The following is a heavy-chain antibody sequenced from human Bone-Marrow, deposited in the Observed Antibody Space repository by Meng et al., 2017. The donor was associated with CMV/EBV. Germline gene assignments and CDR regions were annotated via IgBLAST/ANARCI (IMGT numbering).Heavy chain of an antibody. Sequence: GGSLRLSCVASGFAFGGVWMSWVRQAPGKGPEWVAKINQDGSQRGYVDSVKGRFTISRDNAKNSLYLQMNTLRVEDTAVYYCAKYLGRNFDDWGQGTLVTVAS. CDR3: AKYLGRNFDD. V-gene: IGHV3-7*01. CDR2: INQDGSQR. CDR1: GFAFGGVW. D-gene: IGHD2/OR15-2a*01. J-gene: IGHJ4*02.